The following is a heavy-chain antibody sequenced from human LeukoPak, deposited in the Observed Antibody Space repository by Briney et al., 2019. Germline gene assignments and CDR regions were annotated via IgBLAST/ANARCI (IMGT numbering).Heavy chain of an antibody. CDR1: GGSISSSSYY. CDR3: ARVLSVAGPIDY. V-gene: IGHV4-39*07. Sequence: SPSETLSLTCTVSGGSISSSSYYWGWIRQPPGKGLEWIGSIYYSGSTYYNPSLKSRVTISVDTSKNQFSLKLSSVTAADTAVYYCARVLSVAGPIDYWGQGTLVTVSS. J-gene: IGHJ4*02. CDR2: IYYSGST. D-gene: IGHD6-19*01.